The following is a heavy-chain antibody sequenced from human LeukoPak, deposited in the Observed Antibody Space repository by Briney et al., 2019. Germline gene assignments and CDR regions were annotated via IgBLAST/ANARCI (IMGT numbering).Heavy chain of an antibody. V-gene: IGHV3-7*01. Sequence: GGPLRLSCAASGFTFDDYAMHWVRQPPGKGLEWVANINQDGSEKYYVDSVKGRFTISRDNAKNSLYLQMNSLRAEDTAVYYCAELGITMIGGVWGKGTTVTISS. D-gene: IGHD3-10*02. CDR1: GFTFDDYA. J-gene: IGHJ6*04. CDR2: INQDGSEK. CDR3: AELGITMIGGV.